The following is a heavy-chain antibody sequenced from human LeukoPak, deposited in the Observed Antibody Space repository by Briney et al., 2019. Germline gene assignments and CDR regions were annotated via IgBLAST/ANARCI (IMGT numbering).Heavy chain of an antibody. CDR1: GFTFGDYE. J-gene: IGHJ6*02. CDR2: ISSGGSTI. V-gene: IGHV3-48*03. D-gene: IGHD4-23*01. Sequence: PGGSLRLSCTASGFTFGDYEMDWVRQAPGKGLEWVSFISSGGSTIFYADSVRGRFTISRDNAKNSVYLQMDSLRAEDTAVYFCAKASFGGNPRPLDFWGQGATVTVTS. CDR3: AKASFGGNPRPLDF.